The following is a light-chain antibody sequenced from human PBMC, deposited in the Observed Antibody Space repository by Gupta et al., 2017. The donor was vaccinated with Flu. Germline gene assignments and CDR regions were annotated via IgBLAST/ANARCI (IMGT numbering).Light chain of an antibody. Sequence: QSALTQPASVSGSPGQAITLSCTGTSSDVGSYNLVSWYQQHPGKAPKLMIYEGSKRPSGVSNRCSGSKSSNTASLTISGLQAEDEADYYCCSNAGSSLYVFGTGTKVTVL. CDR3: CSNAGSSLYV. CDR1: SSDVGSYNL. CDR2: EGS. V-gene: IGLV2-23*01. J-gene: IGLJ1*01.